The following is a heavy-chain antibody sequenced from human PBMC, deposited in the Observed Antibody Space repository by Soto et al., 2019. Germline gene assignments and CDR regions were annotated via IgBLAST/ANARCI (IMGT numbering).Heavy chain of an antibody. Sequence: ASVKVSCKASGYTFTSYDINWVRQATGQGLEWMGWMNPNSGNTGYAQKFQGRVTMTRNTSISTAYMELSSLRSEDTAVYYCARVYYDILTGYYRNWFAPWGQGTLVTVSS. J-gene: IGHJ5*02. CDR1: GYTFTSYD. CDR3: ARVYYDILTGYYRNWFAP. D-gene: IGHD3-9*01. V-gene: IGHV1-8*01. CDR2: MNPNSGNT.